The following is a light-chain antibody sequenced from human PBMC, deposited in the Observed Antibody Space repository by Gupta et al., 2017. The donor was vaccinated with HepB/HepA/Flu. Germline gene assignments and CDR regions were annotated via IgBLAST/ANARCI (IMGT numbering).Light chain of an antibody. V-gene: IGKV1-5*03. CDR2: KAS. Sequence: DIQMTQSPSTLSASAGDRVTITCRASQSISSWLAWYQQKPGKAPKLLIYKASNLESGVPSRFSGSGSGTEFTLTISSRQPDDFSTYYCQQYNSYPWTFGQGTKVEIK. CDR3: QQYNSYPWT. J-gene: IGKJ1*01. CDR1: QSISSW.